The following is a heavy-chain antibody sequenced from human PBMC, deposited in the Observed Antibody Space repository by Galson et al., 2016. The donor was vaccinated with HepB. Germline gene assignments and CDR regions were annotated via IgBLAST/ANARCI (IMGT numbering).Heavy chain of an antibody. J-gene: IGHJ5*02. CDR1: GFSLTNGRMG. V-gene: IGHV2-26*01. Sequence: PALVKPTQTLTLTCTVSGFSLTNGRMGVSWIRQPPGKALEWLAHIFSNDEKSYSTSLKSRLTISKDTSKSQVVLMMTNMAPEYTATYYCARIIPPFSSGWQNWFDPWGQGTLVIVSS. CDR2: IFSNDEK. D-gene: IGHD6-19*01. CDR3: ARIIPPFSSGWQNWFDP.